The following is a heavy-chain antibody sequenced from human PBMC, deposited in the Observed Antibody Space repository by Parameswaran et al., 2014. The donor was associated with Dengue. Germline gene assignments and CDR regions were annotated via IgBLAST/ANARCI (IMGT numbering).Heavy chain of an antibody. CDR2: ISSSGSTI. J-gene: IGHJ4*02. D-gene: IGHD1-14*01. Sequence: KWIRQPPGKGLEWVSYISSSGSTIYYADSVKGRFTISRDNAKNSLYLQMNSLRAEDTAVYYCASAPTCQTTHTCRGYWGQGTLVTVSS. V-gene: IGHV3-48*03. CDR3: ASAPTCQTTHTCRGY.